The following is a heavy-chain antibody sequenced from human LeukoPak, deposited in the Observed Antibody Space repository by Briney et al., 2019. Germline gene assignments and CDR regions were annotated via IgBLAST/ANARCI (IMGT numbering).Heavy chain of an antibody. CDR2: IYYSGST. D-gene: IGHD3-22*01. CDR3: ARLYDSSGYYYPFDY. J-gene: IGHJ4*02. V-gene: IGHV4-59*08. CDR1: GGSISSYY. Sequence: SETLSLTCTVSGGSISSYYWSWIRQPPGKGLEWIGYIYYSGSTNYNPSLKSRVTISVDTSKNHFSLKLSSVTAADTAVYYCARLYDSSGYYYPFDYWGQGTLVTVSS.